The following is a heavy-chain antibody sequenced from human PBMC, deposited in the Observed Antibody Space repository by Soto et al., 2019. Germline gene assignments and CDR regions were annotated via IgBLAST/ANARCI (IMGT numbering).Heavy chain of an antibody. CDR2: VYYTGTT. CDR3: ARDTVLTGMFDL. D-gene: IGHD4-17*01. Sequence: SETLCLTCTVSGGSIGSYHWSWVRQPPGKGLEWIASVYYTGTTNYNPSLGSRVTISIDAPENQISLKLTSVTAADTAFYYCARDTVLTGMFDLWGQGTLVTVSS. V-gene: IGHV4-59*01. J-gene: IGHJ5*02. CDR1: GGSIGSYH.